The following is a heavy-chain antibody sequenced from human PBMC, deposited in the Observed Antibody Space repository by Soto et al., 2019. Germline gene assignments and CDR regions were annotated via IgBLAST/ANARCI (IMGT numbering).Heavy chain of an antibody. D-gene: IGHD6-13*01. CDR1: GYTFTSYG. Sequence: QVQLVQSGTEVKKPGASVKVSCKASGYTFTSYGIHWVRQAPGQRLEWMGWINAANGDTKYSPKFQGRVTITRDTSASTTDKELSSLGSEDTAVYYCVRRHVSATGIDWFDPWGQGTLVTVSS. CDR2: INAANGDT. CDR3: VRRHVSATGIDWFDP. V-gene: IGHV1-3*01. J-gene: IGHJ5*02.